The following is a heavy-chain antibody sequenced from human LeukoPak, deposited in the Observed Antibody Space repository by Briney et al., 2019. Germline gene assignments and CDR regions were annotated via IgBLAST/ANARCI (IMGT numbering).Heavy chain of an antibody. V-gene: IGHV3-23*01. CDR2: ISDSGRTT. CDR1: GFTFSSEA. Sequence: PGGSLRLSCAASGFTFSSEAMTWVRQAPGKGLEWVSSISDSGRTTYYADSVKGRFTISRDHSKSTVYLQMNSLRAEDTALYYCAKGLGFLPQFDYWGQGTLVAVSS. CDR3: AKGLGFLPQFDY. J-gene: IGHJ4*02. D-gene: IGHD6-19*01.